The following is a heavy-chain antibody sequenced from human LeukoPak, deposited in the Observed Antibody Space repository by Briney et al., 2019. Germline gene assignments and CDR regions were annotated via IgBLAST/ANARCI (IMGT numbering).Heavy chain of an antibody. CDR3: AREGATHAFDI. J-gene: IGHJ3*02. V-gene: IGHV1-2*02. Sequence: ASVKVSCKASGYTFTGYYMHWVRQAPGQGLEWMGWINPNSGGANYAQKFQGRVTMTRDTSISTAYMELSRLRSVDTAVYYCAREGATHAFDIWAQGPMVPVS. CDR1: GYTFTGYY. CDR2: INPNSGGA. D-gene: IGHD1-26*01.